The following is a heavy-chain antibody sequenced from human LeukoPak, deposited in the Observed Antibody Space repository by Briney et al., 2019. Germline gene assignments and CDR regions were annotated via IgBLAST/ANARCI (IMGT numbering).Heavy chain of an antibody. D-gene: IGHD5-18*01. CDR2: IPCSGGST. CDR3: AGGDTAMVTGYYYYYMDV. CDR1: GFTFSSYS. Sequence: GSLRLSRAASGFTFSSYSMSLGPQAPGEGVGWVSAIPCSGGSTYYADSVKGRFTISRDNSKNTLYLQMNSLRAEDTAVYYCAGGDTAMVTGYYYYYMDVWGKGTTATVSS. V-gene: IGHV3-23*01. J-gene: IGHJ6*03.